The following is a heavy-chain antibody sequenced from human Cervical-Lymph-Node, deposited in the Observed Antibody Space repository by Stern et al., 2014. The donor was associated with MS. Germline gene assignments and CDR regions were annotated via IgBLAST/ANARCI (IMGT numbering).Heavy chain of an antibody. CDR2: IIPIFVRT. V-gene: IGHV1-69*06. CDR1: GGTFSNAA. CDR3: ARDLND. Sequence: QMQLVQSGPEVKKPGSSLKVSCRASGGTFSNAAINWVRHAPGQGLEWMGGIIPIFVRTNYAQKFQGRVTIIADKSTNTTYMELSSLTYEDTAVYYCARDLNDWGQGTLVTVSS. J-gene: IGHJ4*02.